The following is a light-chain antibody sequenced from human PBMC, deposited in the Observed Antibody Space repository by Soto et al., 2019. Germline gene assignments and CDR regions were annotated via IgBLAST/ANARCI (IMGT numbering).Light chain of an antibody. CDR1: QSFPGNY. J-gene: IGKJ1*01. CDR2: GAS. V-gene: IGKV3-20*01. CDR3: QQYTSPPLT. Sequence: EIVLTQSPGTLSLSPGERATLSCRASQSFPGNYLACLQHKPGQSPRHLFDGASSRATGIPDRFSGSGSGTDFTLTISTLEPEDFAVYYCQQYTSPPLTLGQGTKVETK.